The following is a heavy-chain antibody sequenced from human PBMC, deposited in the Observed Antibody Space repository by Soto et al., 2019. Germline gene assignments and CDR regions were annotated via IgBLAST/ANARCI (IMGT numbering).Heavy chain of an antibody. CDR1: GGSPSRGGYS. Sequence: SETPSLTCAVSGGSPSRGGYSSRWVRQPPGKGLEWIGYIYHSGSTYYNPSLKSRVTISVDRSKNQFSLNLRSVTAADTAVYYCARHRGPTGPNYWGQGTLVTVSS. CDR2: IYHSGST. V-gene: IGHV4-30-2*01. D-gene: IGHD3-10*01. CDR3: ARHRGPTGPNY. J-gene: IGHJ4*02.